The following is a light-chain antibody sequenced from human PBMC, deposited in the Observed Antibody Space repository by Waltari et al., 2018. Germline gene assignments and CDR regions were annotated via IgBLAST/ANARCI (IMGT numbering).Light chain of an antibody. CDR1: TSNIGNNY. V-gene: IGLV1-51*02. Sequence: QSVLTQPPSVSAAPGQKVSISCSGSTSNIGNNYVSWYQQFPGEAPKGHIYGNDKRATGIPDRFSGSKSGTSATLDITGLQTGDEAVYYCGTWDNTLSAVFGGGTKVTVL. CDR2: GND. CDR3: GTWDNTLSAV. J-gene: IGLJ2*01.